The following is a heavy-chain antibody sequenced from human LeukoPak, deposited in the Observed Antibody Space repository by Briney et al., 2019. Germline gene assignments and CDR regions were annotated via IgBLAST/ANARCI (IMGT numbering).Heavy chain of an antibody. CDR3: ARERLAYNWFDP. CDR2: ISSSSSYI. J-gene: IGHJ5*02. Sequence: GGSLRLSCAASGFTFSSYSMNWVRQAPGKGLEWVSSISSSSSYIYYADSVKGRFTICRDNAKNSLYLQMNSLRAEDTAVYYCARERLAYNWFDPWGQGTLVTVSS. D-gene: IGHD4-17*01. V-gene: IGHV3-21*01. CDR1: GFTFSSYS.